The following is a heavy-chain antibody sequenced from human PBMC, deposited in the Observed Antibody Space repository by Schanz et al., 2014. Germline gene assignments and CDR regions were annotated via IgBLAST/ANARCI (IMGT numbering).Heavy chain of an antibody. J-gene: IGHJ3*02. CDR2: VSSDGNND. V-gene: IGHV3-30*18. D-gene: IGHD3-10*01. CDR3: AKGRFGELSAFDI. Sequence: VQLVESGGGVVQPGRSLRLSCAASGFTFSTHAMHWVRQAPGKGLEWVALVSSDGNNDYYTDSVKGRFTISRDNSKNTLYLQMNSLRAEDTAVYYCAKGRFGELSAFDIWGQGTTVTVSS. CDR1: GFTFSTHA.